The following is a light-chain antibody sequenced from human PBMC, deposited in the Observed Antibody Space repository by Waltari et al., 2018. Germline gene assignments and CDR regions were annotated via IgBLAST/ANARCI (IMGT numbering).Light chain of an antibody. Sequence: EIVMTQSPATLSVSPGETATLSCRASQIVSSNVAWYQKKPGQAPRLLIYDASTRATSIPAKFRGSGSGTEFTLTISSLQSEDFAVYYCQQYNRWPPITFGHGTRLEIK. CDR3: QQYNRWPPIT. CDR2: DAS. CDR1: QIVSSN. V-gene: IGKV3-15*01. J-gene: IGKJ5*01.